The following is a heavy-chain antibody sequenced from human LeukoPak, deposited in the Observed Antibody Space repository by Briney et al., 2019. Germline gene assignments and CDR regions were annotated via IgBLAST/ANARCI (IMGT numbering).Heavy chain of an antibody. Sequence: SETLSPTCTVSGGSISSGSYYWSWIRQPAGKGLEWIGRIYTSGSTNYNPSLKSRVTISVDTSKNQFSLKLSSVTAADTAVYYCARRSRMGWFDPWGQGTLVTVSS. J-gene: IGHJ5*02. CDR2: IYTSGST. V-gene: IGHV4-61*02. CDR1: GGSISSGSYY. CDR3: ARRSRMGWFDP.